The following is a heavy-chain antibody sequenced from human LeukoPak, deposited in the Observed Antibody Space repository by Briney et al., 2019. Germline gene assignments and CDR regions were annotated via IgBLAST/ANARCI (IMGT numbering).Heavy chain of an antibody. Sequence: GASVKVSCKASGYTFTGYYMHWVRQAPGQGLEWMGIINPSGGSTSYAQKFQGRVTMTRDTSTSTVYMELSSLRSEDTAVYYCARGVTMVRGVTSEPFDYWGQGTLVTVSS. V-gene: IGHV1-46*01. D-gene: IGHD3-10*01. J-gene: IGHJ4*02. CDR1: GYTFTGYY. CDR2: INPSGGST. CDR3: ARGVTMVRGVTSEPFDY.